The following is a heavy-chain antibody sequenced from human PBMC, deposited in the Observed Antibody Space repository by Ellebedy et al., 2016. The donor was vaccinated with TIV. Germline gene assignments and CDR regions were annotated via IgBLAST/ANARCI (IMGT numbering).Heavy chain of an antibody. V-gene: IGHV3-23*01. CDR1: GFTFSRHT. Sequence: PGGSLRLSCAASGFTFSRHTMNWVRQAPGKGLEWISAISGNEGNTFSADSVQGRFTISRDNSKNTLYLQMNSLRAEDTAVFYCAKDRYSSTWYIMDYWGQGTLVTVSS. CDR2: ISGNEGNT. D-gene: IGHD6-13*01. CDR3: AKDRYSSTWYIMDY. J-gene: IGHJ4*02.